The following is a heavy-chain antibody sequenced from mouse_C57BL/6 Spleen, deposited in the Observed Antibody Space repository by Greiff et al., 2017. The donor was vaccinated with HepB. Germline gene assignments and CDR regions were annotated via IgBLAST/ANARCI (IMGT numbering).Heavy chain of an antibody. D-gene: IGHD1-1*01. CDR2: IYPGDGDT. CDR3: ARWGVDYVNPTLDY. V-gene: IGHV1-80*01. CDR1: GYAFSSYW. Sequence: QVQLQQSGAELVKPGASVKISCKASGYAFSSYWMNWVKQRPGKGLEWIGQIYPGDGDTNYNGKFKGKATLTADKSSSTAYMQLSSLTSEDSAVYFCARWGVDYVNPTLDYWGQGTTLTVSS. J-gene: IGHJ2*01.